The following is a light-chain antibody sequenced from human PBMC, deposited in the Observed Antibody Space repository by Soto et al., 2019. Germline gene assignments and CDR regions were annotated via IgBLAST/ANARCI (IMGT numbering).Light chain of an antibody. V-gene: IGKV2-28*01. CDR3: MQALQTPIT. CDR2: LGS. CDR1: QSPLHSNGYNY. Sequence: DFVMPQSPLSLPVTPGEPASISCRSSQSPLHSNGYNYLDWYLQKPGQSPQLLIYLGSNRASGVPDRFSGSGSGTDFTLKISRVEAEDVGVYYCMQALQTPITFGQGTRLEIK. J-gene: IGKJ5*01.